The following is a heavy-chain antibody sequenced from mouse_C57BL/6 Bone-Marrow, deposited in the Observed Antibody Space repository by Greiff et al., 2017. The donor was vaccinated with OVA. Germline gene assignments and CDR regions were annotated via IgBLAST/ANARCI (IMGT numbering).Heavy chain of an antibody. D-gene: IGHD4-1*01. CDR1: GFTFSSCA. Sequence: EVMLVESGGGLVKPGGSLKLSCAASGFTFSSCAMSWVRQTPEKRLEWVATISDGGSYTYYPDNVKGRFTISRDNAKNNLYLQMSHLKSEDTAMYYCARDRALGLGYWGQGTLVTVSA. V-gene: IGHV5-4*01. CDR2: ISDGGSYT. CDR3: ARDRALGLGY. J-gene: IGHJ3*01.